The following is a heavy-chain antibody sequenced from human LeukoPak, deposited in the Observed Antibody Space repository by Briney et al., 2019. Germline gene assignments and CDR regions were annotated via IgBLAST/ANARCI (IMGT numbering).Heavy chain of an antibody. J-gene: IGHJ4*02. Sequence: KPGGSLRLSCAASGFTFSSYEMNWVRQAPGKGLEWVSTISNSDYSTYYADSVKGRFTISRDNSKNTLYLQMNSLRAEDTAVYYCAKDSDLSSDILTGYIDYWGQGTLVTVSS. CDR2: ISNSDYST. CDR3: AKDSDLSSDILTGYIDY. D-gene: IGHD3-9*01. V-gene: IGHV3-23*01. CDR1: GFTFSSYE.